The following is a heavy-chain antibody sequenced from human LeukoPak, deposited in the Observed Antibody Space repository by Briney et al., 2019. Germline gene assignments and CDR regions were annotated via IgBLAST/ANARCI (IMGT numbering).Heavy chain of an antibody. V-gene: IGHV3-21*04. Sequence: PGGSLRLSCAASGFTFSSYSMNWVRQAPGKGLEWVSSISSSSSYIYYADSVKGRFTISRNNSMNTLYLQMNSLRAEDTAVYYCATVPTRLLWFGDSQRDYYYMGVWGKGTTVTVSS. CDR3: ATVPTRLLWFGDSQRDYYYMGV. J-gene: IGHJ6*03. D-gene: IGHD3-10*01. CDR2: ISSSSSYI. CDR1: GFTFSSYS.